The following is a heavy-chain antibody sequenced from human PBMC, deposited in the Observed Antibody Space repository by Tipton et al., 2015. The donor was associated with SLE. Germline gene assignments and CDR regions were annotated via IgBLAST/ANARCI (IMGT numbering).Heavy chain of an antibody. J-gene: IGHJ6*02. CDR3: ARGPGGRGDFWSGGAMDV. V-gene: IGHV4-59*11. Sequence: TLSLTCTVSGGSISSHYWSWIRQPPGKGLEWIGYIYYSGSTNYNPSLKSRVTISVDTSKNQFSLKLSSVTAADTAVYFCARGPGGRGDFWSGGAMDVWGQGTTVTVSS. CDR2: IYYSGST. D-gene: IGHD3-3*01. CDR1: GGSISSHY.